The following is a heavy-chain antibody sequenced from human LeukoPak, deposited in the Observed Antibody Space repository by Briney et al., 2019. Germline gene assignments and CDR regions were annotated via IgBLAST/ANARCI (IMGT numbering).Heavy chain of an antibody. CDR3: AKDPPPTYDSSGCAPYYYYGMDV. J-gene: IGHJ6*02. V-gene: IGHV3-23*01. CDR1: GFTFSSYA. CDR2: ISGSGGST. Sequence: GASLRLSCAASGFTFSSYAMSWVRQAPGKGLEWVSAISGSGGSTYYADSVKGRFTISRDNSKNTLYLQMNSLRAEDTAVYYCAKDPPPTYDSSGCAPYYYYGMDVWGQGTTVTVSS. D-gene: IGHD3-22*01.